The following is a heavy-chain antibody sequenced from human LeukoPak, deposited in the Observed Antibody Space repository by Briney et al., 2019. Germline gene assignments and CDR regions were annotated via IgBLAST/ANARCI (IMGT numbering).Heavy chain of an antibody. V-gene: IGHV4-34*01. Sequence: GSLRLSCAASGFTFSSYAMSWVRQAPGKGLEWIGEINHSGSTNYNPSLKSRVTISVDTSKNQFSLKLSSVTAADTAVYYCARMEDGQWLVLAYWGQGTLVTVSS. CDR3: ARMEDGQWLVLAY. CDR2: INHSGST. CDR1: GFTFSSYA. J-gene: IGHJ4*02. D-gene: IGHD6-19*01.